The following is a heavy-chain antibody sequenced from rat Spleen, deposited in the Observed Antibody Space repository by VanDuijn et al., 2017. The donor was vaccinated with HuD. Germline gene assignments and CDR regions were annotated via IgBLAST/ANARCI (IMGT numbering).Heavy chain of an antibody. Sequence: QLQESGPGLVKPSQSLSLSCSVTVYSITSSYRWNWIRKFPGNKLEWMGYINGAGSTNYNPSLKSRISITRDTSKNQFFLQLNSVTTEDTATYYCARSYPGTGWGQGVMVTVSS. CDR2: INGAGST. J-gene: IGHJ2*01. V-gene: IGHV3-3*01. CDR1: VYSITSSYR. D-gene: IGHD1-4*01. CDR3: ARSYPGTG.